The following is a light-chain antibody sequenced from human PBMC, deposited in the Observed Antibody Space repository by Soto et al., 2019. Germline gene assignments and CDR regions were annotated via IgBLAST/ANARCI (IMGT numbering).Light chain of an antibody. V-gene: IGLV2-14*01. CDR1: SSDVGGYNY. Sequence: QSALTQPASVSGSPGQSITISCTGTSSDVGGYNYVSWYQQHPGKAPKLIIYEASNRPSGVSNRFSGSKSGNTASLTISGLQDEDEADYYCSSYTSSSTFVFGTGTKVTVL. J-gene: IGLJ1*01. CDR2: EAS. CDR3: SSYTSSSTFV.